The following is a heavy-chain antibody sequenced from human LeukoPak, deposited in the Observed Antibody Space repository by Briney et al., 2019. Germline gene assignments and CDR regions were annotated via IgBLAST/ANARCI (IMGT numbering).Heavy chain of an antibody. CDR1: GYTFTSYY. J-gene: IGHJ4*02. V-gene: IGHV1-46*01. Sequence: ASVKVSCKASGYTFTSYYIHWVRQTPGQGLEWMGIINPSGGSTSYAQKFQARVIMTRATSTSTVYMELSSLRSEDTAVYYCARDIGMATTNFDYWGQGTLVTVSS. CDR3: ARDIGMATTNFDY. D-gene: IGHD5-24*01. CDR2: INPSGGST.